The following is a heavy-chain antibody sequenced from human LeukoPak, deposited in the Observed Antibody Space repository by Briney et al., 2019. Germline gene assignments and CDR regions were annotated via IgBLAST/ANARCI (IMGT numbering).Heavy chain of an antibody. J-gene: IGHJ4*02. Sequence: GGSLRLSCVASGFSFSRYWMSWVRQAPGKGLEWVANINQDGSEKYYVDSVKGRFTVSRDNSKNSVYLQMSSLRAEDTAMYYCATDPRPDSGNFLGFEYWGQGTLVTVSS. CDR3: ATDPRPDSGNFLGFEY. CDR2: INQDGSEK. V-gene: IGHV3-7*01. CDR1: GFSFSRYW. D-gene: IGHD4-23*01.